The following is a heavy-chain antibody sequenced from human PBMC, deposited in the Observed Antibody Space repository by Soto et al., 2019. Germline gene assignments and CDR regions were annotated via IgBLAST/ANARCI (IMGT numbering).Heavy chain of an antibody. V-gene: IGHV3-30*03. CDR3: ARAPRSGYTGYALDY. Sequence: PGGSLRLSCVASGFTFSSYGMHWVRQAPGKGLEWVAVISYDGSNKYYADSVKGRFTISRDNSKNSLFLQMNSLRADDTAVYYCARAPRSGYTGYALDYWGQGIPVTVSS. CDR1: GFTFSSYG. CDR2: ISYDGSNK. D-gene: IGHD5-12*01. J-gene: IGHJ4*02.